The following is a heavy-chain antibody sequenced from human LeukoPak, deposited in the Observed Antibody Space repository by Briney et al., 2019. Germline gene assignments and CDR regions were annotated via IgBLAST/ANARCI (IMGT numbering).Heavy chain of an antibody. CDR3: ARRIAVAGHYFDY. V-gene: IGHV4-39*01. CDR1: GGSISSSSYY. D-gene: IGHD6-19*01. CDR2: IYYSGST. J-gene: IGHJ4*02. Sequence: PSETLSLTCTVSGGSISSSSYYWDWIRQPPGKGLEWTGSIYYSGSTYYNRSLKSRVTISVDTSKNQFSLKLSSVTAADTAVYYCARRIAVAGHYFDYWGQGTLVTVSS.